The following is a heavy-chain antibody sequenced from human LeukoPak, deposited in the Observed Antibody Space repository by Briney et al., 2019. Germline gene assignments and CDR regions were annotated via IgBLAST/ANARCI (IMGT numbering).Heavy chain of an antibody. D-gene: IGHD5-24*01. CDR3: AREGRDGYNLVGPGIYYFDY. CDR1: GYIFTNFG. J-gene: IGHJ4*02. Sequence: ASVKVSCKASGYIFTNFGFTWVRQAPGQGLEWMGIINPSGGSTSYAQKFQGRVTMTRDTYTSTVYMELSSLRSEDTAVYYCAREGRDGYNLVGPGIYYFDYWGQGTLVTVSS. CDR2: INPSGGST. V-gene: IGHV1-46*01.